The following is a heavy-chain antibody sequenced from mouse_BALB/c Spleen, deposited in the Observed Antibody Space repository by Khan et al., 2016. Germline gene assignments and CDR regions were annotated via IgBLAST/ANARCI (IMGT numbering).Heavy chain of an antibody. D-gene: IGHD1-1*01. J-gene: IGHJ2*01. CDR1: GYSITSDYA. V-gene: IGHV3-2*02. CDR2: ISYSGST. CDR3: ARHGSFDY. Sequence: EVQLVESGPGLVKPSQSLSLTCTVTGYSITSDYAWNWIRQFPGNKLEWMGYISYSGSTSYNPSLKSRISITRDTSKNQFFLQLNSVTTEDTATYYCARHGSFDYWGQGTTLTVSS.